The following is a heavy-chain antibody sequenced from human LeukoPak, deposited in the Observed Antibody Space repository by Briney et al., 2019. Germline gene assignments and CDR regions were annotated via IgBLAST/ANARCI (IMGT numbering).Heavy chain of an antibody. CDR2: IYYSGST. CDR1: GGSISSYY. CDR3: ARGSGAACYFDY. D-gene: IGHD6-13*01. V-gene: IGHV4-59*01. J-gene: IGHJ4*02. Sequence: SETLSLTCTVSGGSISSYYWSWIRQPPGKGLEWIGYIYYSGSTNYNPSLKSRVTISVDTSKNQFSLKLSSVTAADTAVYYCARGSGAACYFDYWGQGTLVTVSS.